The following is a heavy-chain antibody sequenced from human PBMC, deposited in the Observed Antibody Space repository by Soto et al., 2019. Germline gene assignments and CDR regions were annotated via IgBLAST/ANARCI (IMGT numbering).Heavy chain of an antibody. J-gene: IGHJ6*02. CDR2: TYYRSKWYN. Sequence: SQTVSLTCQISGDGVSSNIAAWNWIRQSPSIGLEWLGRTYYRSKWYNDYAVSVKSRITINPDTSKNQFSLQLNSVTPEDTAVYYCAREWGGYCSSTSCYNYRIVYYYGMDVWGQGTTVTVSS. D-gene: IGHD2-2*02. CDR1: GDGVSSNIAA. V-gene: IGHV6-1*01. CDR3: AREWGGYCSSTSCYNYRIVYYYGMDV.